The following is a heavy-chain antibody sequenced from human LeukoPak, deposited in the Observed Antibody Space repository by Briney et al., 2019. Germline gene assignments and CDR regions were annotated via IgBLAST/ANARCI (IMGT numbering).Heavy chain of an antibody. CDR1: GGSISSYY. Sequence: PSETLSLTCTVSGGSISSYYWSWIRQPAGKGLEWIGRIYTSGSTNYNPSLKSRVTMSVDTSKNQFSLKLSSVTAADTAVYYYARGPLDFWSGYSNTAEYFQHWGQGTLVTVSS. CDR2: IYTSGST. CDR3: ARGPLDFWSGYSNTAEYFQH. J-gene: IGHJ1*01. V-gene: IGHV4-4*07. D-gene: IGHD3-3*01.